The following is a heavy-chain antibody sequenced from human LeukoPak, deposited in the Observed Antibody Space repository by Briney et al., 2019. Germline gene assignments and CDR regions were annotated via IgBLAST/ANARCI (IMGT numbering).Heavy chain of an antibody. CDR3: ARVFVVVVPAAIPGLSLSGGWFDP. J-gene: IGHJ5*02. CDR1: GGSISSGSYY. CDR2: IYTSGST. Sequence: NPSETLSLTCTVSGGSISSGSYYWSWIRQPAGKGLEWIGRIYTSGSTNYNPSLKSRVTISVDTSKNQFSLKLSSVTAADTAVYYCARVFVVVVPAAIPGLSLSGGWFDPWGQGTLVTVSS. D-gene: IGHD2-2*02. V-gene: IGHV4-61*02.